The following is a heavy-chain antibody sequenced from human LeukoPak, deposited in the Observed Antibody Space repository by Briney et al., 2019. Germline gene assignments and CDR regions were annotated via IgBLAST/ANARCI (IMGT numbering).Heavy chain of an antibody. V-gene: IGHV3-23*01. Sequence: GGSLRLSCAASGFTISSYAMTWVRQSPGKGLNWVSSISGTGGSTYYVDSVKGRFTISRDNSKNTLYLQMNSLRAEDTAVYYCAKNERWSCTSTTCSYYFDYWGQGTLVTVSS. CDR3: AKNERWSCTSTTCSYYFDY. CDR1: GFTISSYA. J-gene: IGHJ4*02. CDR2: ISGTGGST. D-gene: IGHD2-2*01.